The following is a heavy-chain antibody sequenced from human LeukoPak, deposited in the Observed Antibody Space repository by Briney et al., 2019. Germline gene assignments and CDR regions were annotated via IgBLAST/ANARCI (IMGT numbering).Heavy chain of an antibody. CDR1: GYTFTGYY. J-gene: IGHJ5*02. Sequence: GASVKVSCKASGYTFTGYYMHWVRQAPGQGLEWMGWINPNSGGTNYAQKFQGRVTMTRDTSISTAYMELSRLRSDDTAVCYCARATPLRYYDFWSGTRWFDPWGQGTLVTVSS. V-gene: IGHV1-2*02. CDR2: INPNSGGT. CDR3: ARATPLRYYDFWSGTRWFDP. D-gene: IGHD3-3*01.